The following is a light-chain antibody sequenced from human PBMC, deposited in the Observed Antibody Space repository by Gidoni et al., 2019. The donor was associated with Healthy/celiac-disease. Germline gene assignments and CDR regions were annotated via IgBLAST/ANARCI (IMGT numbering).Light chain of an antibody. CDR2: SHN. Sequence: QSVLTQPPSASGTHGQRVTISCSGSSSNIGSTTVNWYQQLPGTAPKLLIYSHNQRPSAVPDRFSGSKSGTSASLAISGLQSADEADYYCAAWDDSLNGVVFGGGTKLTVL. V-gene: IGLV1-44*01. CDR3: AAWDDSLNGVV. J-gene: IGLJ2*01. CDR1: SSNIGSTT.